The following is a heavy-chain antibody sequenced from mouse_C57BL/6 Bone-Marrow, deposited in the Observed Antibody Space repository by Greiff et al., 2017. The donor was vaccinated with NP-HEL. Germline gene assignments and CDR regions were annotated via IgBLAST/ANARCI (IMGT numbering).Heavy chain of an antibody. CDR1: GYTFTSYG. D-gene: IGHD1-1*01. Sequence: QVQLQQSGAELARPGASVKLSCKASGYTFTSYGISWVKQRTGQGLEWIGEIYPRRGNTYYNEKFKGKATLTADKSSSTAYMELRSLTSEDSAVYFCARIYYYGSSYVLFAYWGQGTLVTVSA. CDR3: ARIYYYGSSYVLFAY. V-gene: IGHV1-81*01. J-gene: IGHJ3*01. CDR2: IYPRRGNT.